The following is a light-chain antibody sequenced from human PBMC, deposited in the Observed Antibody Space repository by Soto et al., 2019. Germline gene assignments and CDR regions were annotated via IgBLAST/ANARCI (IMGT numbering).Light chain of an antibody. CDR3: QSYDSSLSGSEV. CDR1: SSNIGAGHD. Sequence: LTQPPSVSGAPGQRVTISCTGSSSNIGAGHDVHWYQQLPGTAPKLLIYGNGNRPSGVPDRFSGSKSGTSASLAIAGLQADDVADYYCQSYDSSLSGSEVFGTGTKVTVL. CDR2: GNG. J-gene: IGLJ1*01. V-gene: IGLV1-40*01.